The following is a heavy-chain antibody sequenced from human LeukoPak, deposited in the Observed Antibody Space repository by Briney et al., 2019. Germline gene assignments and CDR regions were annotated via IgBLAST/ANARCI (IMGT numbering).Heavy chain of an antibody. J-gene: IGHJ6*03. CDR3: ARSARLMVRGTSYYYYYYMDV. V-gene: IGHV4-34*01. CDR2: INHSGST. Sequence: SETLSLTCTVSGGSISSYYWSWIRQPPGKGLEWIGEINHSGSTNYNPSLKSRVTISVDTSKNQFSLKLSSVTAADTAVYYCARSARLMVRGTSYYYYYYMDVWGKGTTVTISS. CDR1: GGSISSYY. D-gene: IGHD3-10*01.